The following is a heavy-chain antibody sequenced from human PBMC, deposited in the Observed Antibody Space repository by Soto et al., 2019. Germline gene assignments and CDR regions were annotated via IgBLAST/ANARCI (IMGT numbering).Heavy chain of an antibody. CDR3: ARDMFTGSSTNSGPIRPNWFDP. CDR1: GFPFSSYA. D-gene: IGHD2-2*01. CDR2: TSYDGSNK. J-gene: IGHJ5*02. V-gene: IGHV3-30*04. Sequence: GGSLRLSCAASGFPFSSYAMHWVRQAPGKGLEWVAVTSYDGSNKYYADSVKGRFTISRDSSKNSLYLQMNSLRAEDTAVYYCARDMFTGSSTNSGPIRPNWFDPWGQGTLVTVSS.